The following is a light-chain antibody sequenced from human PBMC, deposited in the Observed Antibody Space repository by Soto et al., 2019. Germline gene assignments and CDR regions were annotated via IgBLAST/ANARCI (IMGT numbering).Light chain of an antibody. CDR2: EVS. CDR1: SSDVGGYNY. V-gene: IGLV2-14*01. J-gene: IGLJ1*01. Sequence: QSVLTQPASVSGSPGQSITISCTGTSSDVGGYNYVSWYQQHPGKAPKLMIYEVSNRPSGVSNRFSGSKSGNTASLTISGLQAEDEADDYCSSYTRSSTHFFGTVPKLTVL. CDR3: SSYTRSSTHF.